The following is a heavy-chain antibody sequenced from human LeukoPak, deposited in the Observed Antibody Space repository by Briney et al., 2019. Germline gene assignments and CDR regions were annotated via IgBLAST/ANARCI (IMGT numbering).Heavy chain of an antibody. V-gene: IGHV3-30*04. CDR1: GFTFSSCA. CDR3: ARGPRYSSEDAFDI. Sequence: PGGSLRLSCAASGFTFSSCAKHWVRQAPGKRLEWVAIISYDGRNKYYADSVKGRFTISRDNSKNTLYLQMNSLRAEDTAVYYCARGPRYSSEDAFDIWGQGTMVTVSA. J-gene: IGHJ3*02. D-gene: IGHD6-6*01. CDR2: ISYDGRNK.